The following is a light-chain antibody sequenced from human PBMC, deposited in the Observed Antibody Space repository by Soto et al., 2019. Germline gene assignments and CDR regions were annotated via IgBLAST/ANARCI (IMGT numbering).Light chain of an antibody. CDR2: SAT. CDR3: QSTFMLPLA. Sequence: DIQMTQSPPSLSASVGDTVTITCRASEYISSYLNWYQSKPGTAPQLLIYSATTLHTGVPPRFSAGGSGRDFTLTISDLQPDDFASYFCQSTFMLPLAFGQVTNVEI. V-gene: IGKV1-39*01. CDR1: EYISSY. J-gene: IGKJ1*01.